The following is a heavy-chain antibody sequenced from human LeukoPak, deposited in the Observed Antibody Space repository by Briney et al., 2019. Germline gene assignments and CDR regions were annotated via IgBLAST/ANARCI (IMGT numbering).Heavy chain of an antibody. CDR2: ISSSSSTI. J-gene: IGHJ4*02. V-gene: IGHV3-48*01. Sequence: GGSLRLSCAASGFTFSSYSMNWVRQAPGKGLEWVSYISSSSSTIYYADSVKGRFTISRDNAKNSLYLRMNSLRAEDTAVYYCARESPVSGWLWGQGTLVTVSS. D-gene: IGHD6-19*01. CDR1: GFTFSSYS. CDR3: ARESPVSGWL.